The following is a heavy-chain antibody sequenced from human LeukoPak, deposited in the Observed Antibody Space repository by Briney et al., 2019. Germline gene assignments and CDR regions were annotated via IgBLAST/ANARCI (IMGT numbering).Heavy chain of an antibody. CDR3: AKDHESDGYPCLDH. Sequence: GGSLRLSCAASGFTFSRLAMTWVRQAPGKGLEWVSTISASGPYYADAVRGRFTISRDNSRNTLSLQMDSLRAEDTAVYYYAKDHESDGYPCLDHWGLGTLVTVSS. CDR2: ISASGP. D-gene: IGHD3-22*01. J-gene: IGHJ4*02. CDR1: GFTFSRLA. V-gene: IGHV3-23*01.